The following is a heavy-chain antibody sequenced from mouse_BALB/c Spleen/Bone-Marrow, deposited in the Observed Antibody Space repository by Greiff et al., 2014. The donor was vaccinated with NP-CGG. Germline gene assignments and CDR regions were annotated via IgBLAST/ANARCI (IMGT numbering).Heavy chain of an antibody. CDR3: AIYYGNYYAMDY. CDR1: GFNIKDTY. CDR2: IDPANGNT. J-gene: IGHJ4*01. D-gene: IGHD2-1*01. V-gene: IGHV14-3*02. Sequence: VQLQQSGAELVKPGASVKLSCTASGFNIKDTYMHWVKQRPEQGLEWIGRIDPANGNTKYDPKFQGKATITADTSSNTAYLQLSSLTSEDAAVYYCAIYYGNYYAMDYWGQGTSVTVSS.